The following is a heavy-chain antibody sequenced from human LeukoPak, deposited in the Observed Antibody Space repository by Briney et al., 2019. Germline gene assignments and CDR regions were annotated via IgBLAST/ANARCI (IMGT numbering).Heavy chain of an antibody. CDR3: AREVPYCPDGSCYSGGYFDY. J-gene: IGHJ4*02. Sequence: SETLSLTCTVSGGSIRSSYYYWGWIRQPPGKGLEWIGSIYDSGSTYYNPYLKSRVTISVDTSKNQFSLKLNSVTAADTAVYYCAREVPYCPDGSCYSGGYFDYWGQGTLVTVSS. CDR1: GGSIRSSYYY. CDR2: IYDSGST. V-gene: IGHV4-39*02. D-gene: IGHD2-15*01.